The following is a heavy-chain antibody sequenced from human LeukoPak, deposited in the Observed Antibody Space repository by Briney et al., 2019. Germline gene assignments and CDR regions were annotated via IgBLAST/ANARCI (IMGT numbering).Heavy chain of an antibody. CDR2: ISWNSGSI. Sequence: GGSLRLSCAASGFTFDDYAMHWVRHAPGKGLEWVSGISWNSGSIGYADSVKGRFTISRDNAKNSLYLQMNSLRAEDTALYYCAKDFSSQQWLMYYFDYWGQGTLVTVSS. V-gene: IGHV3-9*01. J-gene: IGHJ4*02. CDR3: AKDFSSQQWLMYYFDY. CDR1: GFTFDDYA. D-gene: IGHD6-19*01.